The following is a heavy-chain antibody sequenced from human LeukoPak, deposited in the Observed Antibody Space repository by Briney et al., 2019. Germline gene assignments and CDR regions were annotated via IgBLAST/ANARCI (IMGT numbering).Heavy chain of an antibody. D-gene: IGHD3-9*01. V-gene: IGHV3-30-3*01. Sequence: GGSLSLPCAASGFTFSSYAMHWVRQAPGKGLEWVAVISYDGSNKYYADSVKGRFTISRDNSKNTLYLQMNSLRAEDTAVYYCARGKTYYDILTGLGYWGQGTLVTVSS. CDR2: ISYDGSNK. CDR3: ARGKTYYDILTGLGY. CDR1: GFTFSSYA. J-gene: IGHJ4*02.